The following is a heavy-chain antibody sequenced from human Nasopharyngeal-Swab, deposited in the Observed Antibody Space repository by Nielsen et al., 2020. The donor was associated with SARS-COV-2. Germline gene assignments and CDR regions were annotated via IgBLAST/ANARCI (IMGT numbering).Heavy chain of an antibody. Sequence: SETLSLTCTVSGGSISSSSYYWGWIRQPPGKGLEWIGSIYYSGSTYYNPSLKSRVTISVDTSKNQFSLKLSSVTAADTAVYYCASQPSNWFDPWGPGTLVTVSS. V-gene: IGHV4-39*01. CDR2: IYYSGST. J-gene: IGHJ5*02. CDR3: ASQPSNWFDP. CDR1: GGSISSSSYY.